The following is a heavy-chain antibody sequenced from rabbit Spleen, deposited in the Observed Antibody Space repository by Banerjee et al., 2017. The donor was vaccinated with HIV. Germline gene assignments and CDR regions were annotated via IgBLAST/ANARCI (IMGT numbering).Heavy chain of an antibody. CDR3: ARDSGTSFSSYGMDL. Sequence: QEQLVESGGGLVKPEGSLTLTCKASGFSFSDRDVMCWVRQAPGKGPEWIACIGAGITYTTYYATWAKGRFTISKTSSTTVTLQMTSLTAADTATYFCARDSGTSFSSYGMDLWGPGTLVTVS. D-gene: IGHD8-1*01. J-gene: IGHJ6*01. CDR1: GFSFSDRDV. CDR2: IGAGITYTT. V-gene: IGHV1S45*01.